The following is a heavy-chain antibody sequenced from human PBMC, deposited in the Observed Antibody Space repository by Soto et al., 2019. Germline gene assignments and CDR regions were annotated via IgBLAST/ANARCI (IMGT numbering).Heavy chain of an antibody. Sequence: GESLKISCKGSGYSFTSYWISWVRQMPGKGLEWMGIIYPGDSDTRYSPSFQGQVTISADKSISTAYLQWSSLKASDTAMYYCARRYCSSTSCYIDAFDIWGQGTMVTVSS. CDR1: GYSFTSYW. CDR2: IYPGDSDT. J-gene: IGHJ3*02. CDR3: ARRYCSSTSCYIDAFDI. D-gene: IGHD2-2*02. V-gene: IGHV5-51*01.